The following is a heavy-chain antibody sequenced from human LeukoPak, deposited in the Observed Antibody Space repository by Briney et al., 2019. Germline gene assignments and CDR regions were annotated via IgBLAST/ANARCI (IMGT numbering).Heavy chain of an antibody. CDR3: AKDRGQQVVLGYYYGMDV. CDR1: GFTFDDYA. D-gene: IGHD6-13*01. J-gene: IGHJ6*02. V-gene: IGHV3-9*01. Sequence: PGGSLRLSCAASGFTFDDYAMHWVRQAPGKGLEWVSGMSWNSGSIGYADSVKGRFTISRDNAKNSLCLQMNSLRAEDTALYYCAKDRGQQVVLGYYYGMDVWGQGTTVTVSS. CDR2: MSWNSGSI.